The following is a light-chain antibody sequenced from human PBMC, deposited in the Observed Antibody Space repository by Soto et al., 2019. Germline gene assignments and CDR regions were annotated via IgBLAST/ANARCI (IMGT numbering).Light chain of an antibody. CDR1: QGISSF. Sequence: DIPLTQSPSFLSASVGDRVTITCRASQGISSFLAWYQQKLGTAPKLLIYGASTLQSGVPSRFSGSGSGTDFTLTISSLQPQDFVTYYCQQVNSYPFTFGQGTRLEIK. CDR2: GAS. J-gene: IGKJ5*01. CDR3: QQVNSYPFT. V-gene: IGKV1-9*01.